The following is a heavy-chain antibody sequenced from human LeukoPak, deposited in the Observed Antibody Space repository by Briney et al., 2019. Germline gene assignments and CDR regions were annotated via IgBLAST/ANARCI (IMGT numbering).Heavy chain of an antibody. J-gene: IGHJ4*02. Sequence: PAGSLRLSCAASGFTVSSNYMSWVRQAPGKGLEWVSVIYSGGSTYYADSVKGRFTISRDNSKNTLYLQMNSLRAEDTAVYYCARDSNTAFTNWGQGTLVTVSS. CDR1: GFTVSSNY. V-gene: IGHV3-53*01. CDR2: IYSGGST. D-gene: IGHD3-10*01. CDR3: ARDSNTAFTN.